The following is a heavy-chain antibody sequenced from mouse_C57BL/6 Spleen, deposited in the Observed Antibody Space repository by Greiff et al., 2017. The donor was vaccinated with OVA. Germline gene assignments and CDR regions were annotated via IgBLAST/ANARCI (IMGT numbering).Heavy chain of an antibody. CDR1: GYAFSSSW. J-gene: IGHJ2*01. CDR3: AYGNYPYFDY. CDR2: IYPGDGDT. V-gene: IGHV1-82*01. Sequence: VKLQQSGPELVKPGASVKISCKASGYAFSSSWMNWVKQRPGKGLEWIGRIYPGDGDTNYNGKFKGKATLTADKSSSTAYMQLSSLTSEDSAVYFCAYGNYPYFDYWGQGTTLTVSS. D-gene: IGHD2-10*02.